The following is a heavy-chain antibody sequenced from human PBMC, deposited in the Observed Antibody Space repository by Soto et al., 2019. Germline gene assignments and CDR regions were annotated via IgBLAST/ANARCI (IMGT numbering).Heavy chain of an antibody. D-gene: IGHD2-15*01. J-gene: IGHJ5*02. Sequence: QVQLVQSGAEVKKPGSSVKVACKTSGDTFRTSAISWMRQAPGHGLEWLGAIIHIVDRATCAQKFQGRVTITADEFTTTVYMELSSLISDDTAVYYCARVVVADATRRFLGYFDPWGQGVLVTVSS. CDR3: ARVVVADATRRFLGYFDP. CDR1: GDTFRTSA. CDR2: IIHIVDRA. V-gene: IGHV1-69*12.